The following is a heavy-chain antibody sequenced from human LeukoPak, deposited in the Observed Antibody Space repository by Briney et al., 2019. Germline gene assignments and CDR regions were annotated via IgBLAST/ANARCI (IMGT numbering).Heavy chain of an antibody. Sequence: PGGSLRLSCTASGFTFSGYSMKWVRQAPEKGLEWLSYISRGGTTICSGDSVKGRFTISRDNAKNALYVQMNSLGDEDTAVYYCARGYGRYGAGSYHFDYWGQGTLVTVSS. CDR3: ARGYGRYGAGSYHFDY. CDR1: GFTFSGYS. CDR2: ISRGGTTI. V-gene: IGHV3-48*02. J-gene: IGHJ4*02. D-gene: IGHD3-10*01.